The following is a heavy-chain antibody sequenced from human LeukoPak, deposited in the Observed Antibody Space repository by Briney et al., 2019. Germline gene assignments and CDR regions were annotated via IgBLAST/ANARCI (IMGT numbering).Heavy chain of an antibody. V-gene: IGHV1-3*01. Sequence: ASVKVSCKASGYTFTTFAVHWVRQAPGQRLEWMGWINVGNGNTRYSQNFQGRVTITRDTSASTAYMELSSLRSEDTAVYYCARDDYGADYWGQGTLVTVSS. CDR3: ARDDYGADY. J-gene: IGHJ4*02. D-gene: IGHD4-17*01. CDR1: GYTFTTFA. CDR2: INVGNGNT.